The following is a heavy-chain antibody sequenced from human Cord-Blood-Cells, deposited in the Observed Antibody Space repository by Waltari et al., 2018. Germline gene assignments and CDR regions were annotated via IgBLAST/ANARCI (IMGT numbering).Heavy chain of an antibody. J-gene: IGHJ4*02. CDR3: AKAYYYDSSGFFDY. CDR1: GFTFSSYA. CDR2: ISGSGGNT. Sequence: EVQLLESGGGLVQPGGSLRLSCAVSGFTFSSYAMSWVRQAPGKGLEWVSAISGSGGNTYDAYSVRGRLTISRDSSKKTLYLQVNSRRTEDTAVYYCAKAYYYDSSGFFDYCGQGTLVTVSS. V-gene: IGHV3-23*01. D-gene: IGHD3-22*01.